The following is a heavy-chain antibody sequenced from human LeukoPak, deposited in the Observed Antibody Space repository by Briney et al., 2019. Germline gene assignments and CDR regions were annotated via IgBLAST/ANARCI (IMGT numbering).Heavy chain of an antibody. CDR1: GGSISSYY. CDR3: ARGYCSGGSCYSMGY. V-gene: IGHV4-59*01. J-gene: IGHJ4*02. Sequence: SETLSLTCTVSGGSISSYYWSWIRQPPGKGLEWIGYIYYSGSTNYNPSLKSRVTISVDTSKNQFSLKLSSVTAADTAVYYCARGYCSGGSCYSMGYWGQGTLVTVSS. D-gene: IGHD2-15*01. CDR2: IYYSGST.